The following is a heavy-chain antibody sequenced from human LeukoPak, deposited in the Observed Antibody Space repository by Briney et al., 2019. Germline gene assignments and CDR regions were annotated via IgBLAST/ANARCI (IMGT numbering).Heavy chain of an antibody. D-gene: IGHD3-10*01. CDR2: IKSKTDGGTT. J-gene: IGHJ3*02. Sequence: GGSLRLSCAASGFTFSNAWMSWVRQAPGKGLEWVGRIKSKTDGGTTDYAAPVKGRFTISRDDSKNTLYLQMNSLKTKDTAVYYCTTRISNYYGSGSKMDAFDIWGQGTMVTVSS. CDR1: GFTFSNAW. V-gene: IGHV3-15*01. CDR3: TTRISNYYGSGSKMDAFDI.